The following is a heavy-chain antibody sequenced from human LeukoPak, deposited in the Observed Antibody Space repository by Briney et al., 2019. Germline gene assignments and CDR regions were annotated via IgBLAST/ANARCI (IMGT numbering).Heavy chain of an antibody. CDR1: GFTFSSYA. J-gene: IGHJ6*03. CDR2: INHSGST. D-gene: IGHD1-7*01. Sequence: GSLRLSCAASGFTFSSYAMSWVRQAPGKGLEWIGEINHSGSTNYNPSLKSRVTISVDTSKNQFSLKLSSVTAADTAVYYCARGNWNYPDYYYYMDVWGKGTTVTVSS. V-gene: IGHV4-34*01. CDR3: ARGNWNYPDYYYYMDV.